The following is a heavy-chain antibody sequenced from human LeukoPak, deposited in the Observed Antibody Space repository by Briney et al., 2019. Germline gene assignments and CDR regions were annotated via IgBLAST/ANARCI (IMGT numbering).Heavy chain of an antibody. CDR1: GGSFSGYY. Sequence: SETLSLTCAVYGGSFSGYYWSCMRQPPGKGVEGSGEINHSGSTYYNPSLKSRVTISVDTSKNHFSLKLNSVTAADTAVHYCAKPSTYYGSAPDAFDFWGQGTMVTLSS. CDR2: INHSGST. V-gene: IGHV4-34*01. CDR3: AKPSTYYGSAPDAFDF. J-gene: IGHJ3*01. D-gene: IGHD3-10*01.